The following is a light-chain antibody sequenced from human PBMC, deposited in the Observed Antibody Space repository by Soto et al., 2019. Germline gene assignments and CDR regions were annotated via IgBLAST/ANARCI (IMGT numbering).Light chain of an antibody. Sequence: EIVLTQSPGTLSLSPGERATLSCRASQRVRSSYLAWYQQKPGQAPRLLIYGASSRATGIPDRFSGSWSGTDFTLTISRLEPEDFAVYYCQQYGSSPLFTFGPGTKVDSK. CDR3: QQYGSSPLFT. V-gene: IGKV3-20*01. CDR2: GAS. J-gene: IGKJ3*01. CDR1: QRVRSSY.